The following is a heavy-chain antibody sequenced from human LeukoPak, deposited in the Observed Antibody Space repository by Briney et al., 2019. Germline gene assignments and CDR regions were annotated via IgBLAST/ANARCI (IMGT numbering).Heavy chain of an antibody. CDR3: ARVSGSIVYFDY. CDR1: GGSISSYY. J-gene: IGHJ4*02. V-gene: IGHV4-39*01. D-gene: IGHD1-26*01. CDR2: IYYSGST. Sequence: PSETLSLTCTVSGGSISSYYWGWIRQPPGKGLEWIGSIYYSGSTYYNPSLKSRVTISVDTSKNQFSLKLSSVTAADTAVYYCARVSGSIVYFDYWGQGTLVTVSS.